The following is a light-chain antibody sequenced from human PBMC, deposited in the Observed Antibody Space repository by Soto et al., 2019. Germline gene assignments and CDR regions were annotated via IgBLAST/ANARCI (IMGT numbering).Light chain of an antibody. CDR2: DAS. V-gene: IGKV3-11*01. CDR3: QQRSDWPLT. J-gene: IGKJ4*01. CDR1: QTVVTY. Sequence: EVVLTQSPDTLSLSPGERATLSCRASQTVVTYLAWYQQKPGQAPRLLIYDASKRATGIPGRFSGSGSGTDFALTISGLEPEDFAIYYCQQRSDWPLTFGGGTKVEIK.